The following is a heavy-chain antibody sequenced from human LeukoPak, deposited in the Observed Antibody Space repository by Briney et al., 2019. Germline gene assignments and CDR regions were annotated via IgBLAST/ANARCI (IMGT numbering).Heavy chain of an antibody. V-gene: IGHV3-21*01. CDR3: ARDLAWGAY. Sequence: GGSLRLSCVASGFTFSIYTMSWVRQAPGKGLEWVSSITSSSSSIYSAGSVKGRLTISRDNAKNSLYLEMNSLRDEDTAVYYCARDLAWGAYWGQGALATVSS. J-gene: IGHJ4*02. CDR2: ITSSSSSI. CDR1: GFTFSIYT. D-gene: IGHD4/OR15-4a*01.